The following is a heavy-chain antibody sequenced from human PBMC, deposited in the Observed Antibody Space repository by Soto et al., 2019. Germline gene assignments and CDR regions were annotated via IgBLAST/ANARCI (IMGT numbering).Heavy chain of an antibody. Sequence: PGGSLRLSCAASGFPFSSYAMSWVRQAPGKGLEWVSGMSGSYTYYADSVKGRFTISRDNSKNTLSLLMNSLRGDDTAVYYCARDMRHGYASGRLDYLGQGTLVTVSS. CDR3: ARDMRHGYASGRLDY. CDR2: MSGSYT. V-gene: IGHV3-23*01. CDR1: GFPFSSYA. J-gene: IGHJ4*02. D-gene: IGHD3-10*01.